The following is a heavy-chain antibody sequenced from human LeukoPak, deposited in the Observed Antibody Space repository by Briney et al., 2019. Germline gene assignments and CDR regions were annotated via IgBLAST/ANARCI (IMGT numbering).Heavy chain of an antibody. J-gene: IGHJ3*02. Sequence: SETLSLTCTVSGGSISSYYWSWIRQPAGKGLEWIGRIYTSGSTNYNPSLKSRVTMSVDTSKNQISLKLSSVTAADTAVYYCARDLVTYYYGSGSHDAFDIWGQGTMVTVSS. CDR1: GGSISSYY. D-gene: IGHD3-10*01. CDR3: ARDLVTYYYGSGSHDAFDI. CDR2: IYTSGST. V-gene: IGHV4-4*07.